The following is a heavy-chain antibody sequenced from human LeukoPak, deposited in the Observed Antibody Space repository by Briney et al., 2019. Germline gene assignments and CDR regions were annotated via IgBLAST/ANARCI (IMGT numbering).Heavy chain of an antibody. CDR3: ARERYSSSSYYFDY. CDR2: ISGSGGST. D-gene: IGHD6-6*01. CDR1: GFTFSNYA. Sequence: GGSLRLSCAVSGFTFSNYAMDWVRQAPGKGLEWVSTISGSGGSTSYADSVKGRFTISRDNSRNTLYLQMNSLRAEDTAVSYCARERYSSSSYYFDYWGQRTLVTVSS. J-gene: IGHJ4*02. V-gene: IGHV3-23*01.